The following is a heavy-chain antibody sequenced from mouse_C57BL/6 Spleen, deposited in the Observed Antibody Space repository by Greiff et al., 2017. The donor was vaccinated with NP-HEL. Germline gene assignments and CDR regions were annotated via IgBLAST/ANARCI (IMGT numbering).Heavy chain of an antibody. D-gene: IGHD1-1*01. J-gene: IGHJ2*01. CDR3: TRLSYYYGSDYLDY. Sequence: EVQLQQSGTVLARPGASVKMSCTTSGYTFTSYWMHWVKQRPGQGLEWIGAIYPGNSDTSYTQKFKGKAKLTAVTSASTAYMELSSLTNEDSAVYYCTRLSYYYGSDYLDYWGQGTTLTVSS. CDR1: GYTFTSYW. CDR2: IYPGNSDT. V-gene: IGHV1-5*01.